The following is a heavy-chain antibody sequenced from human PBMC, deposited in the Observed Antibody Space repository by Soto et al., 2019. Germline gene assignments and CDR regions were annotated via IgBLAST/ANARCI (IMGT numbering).Heavy chain of an antibody. V-gene: IGHV4-59*08. CDR2: INYSGST. Sequence: SETLSLTCTVSGGSISSYYWSWIRQPPGKGLEWIGYINYSGSTNYNPSRKSRVTISVDTSKNQFSLKLSSVTAADTAVYYCARPGVRGFRTIANYYMDVWGKGTTVTVSS. D-gene: IGHD3-10*01. J-gene: IGHJ6*03. CDR1: GGSISSYY. CDR3: ARPGVRGFRTIANYYMDV.